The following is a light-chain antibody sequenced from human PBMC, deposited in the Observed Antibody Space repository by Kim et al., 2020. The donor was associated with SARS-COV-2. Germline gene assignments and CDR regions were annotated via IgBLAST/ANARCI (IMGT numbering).Light chain of an antibody. V-gene: IGKV1-5*01. Sequence: DIQMTQSPSTLSASVGDRVSITCRASQIIETYLAWYQQKPGKAPALLIYQAYSLHIGVPSRFSGSGSGTEFTLTINSLQPDDFATYYCQHYIRFPYTFGQGTKLEI. CDR3: QHYIRFPYT. J-gene: IGKJ2*01. CDR1: QIIETY. CDR2: QAY.